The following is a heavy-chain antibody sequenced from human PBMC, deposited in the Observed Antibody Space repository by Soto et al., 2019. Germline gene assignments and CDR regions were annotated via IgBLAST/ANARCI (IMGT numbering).Heavy chain of an antibody. V-gene: IGHV3-33*01. D-gene: IGHD4-17*01. J-gene: IGHJ6*02. CDR1: GFTFISYG. CDR2: IWYDGSNK. Sequence: GGSLRHSCAASGFTFISYGMHWVRQAPGKGLEWVAVIWYDGSNKYYADSVKGRFTISRDNSKNTLYLQMNSLRAEDTAVYYCARDMGDGDYDVGMDVWGQGTTVTVSS. CDR3: ARDMGDGDYDVGMDV.